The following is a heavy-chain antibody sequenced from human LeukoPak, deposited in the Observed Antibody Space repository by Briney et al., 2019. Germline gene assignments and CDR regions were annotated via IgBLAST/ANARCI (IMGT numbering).Heavy chain of an antibody. D-gene: IGHD6-19*01. V-gene: IGHV3-21*01. J-gene: IGHJ4*02. CDR1: GFTFSSYS. CDR3: ARDVAGGQQWLVQYLDY. CDR2: ISSSSSYI. Sequence: KSGGSLRLPCAASGFTFSSYSMNWVRQAPGKGLEWVSSISSSSSYIYYADSVKGRFTISRDNAKNSLYLQMNSLRAEDTAVYYCARDVAGGQQWLVQYLDYWGQGTLVTVSS.